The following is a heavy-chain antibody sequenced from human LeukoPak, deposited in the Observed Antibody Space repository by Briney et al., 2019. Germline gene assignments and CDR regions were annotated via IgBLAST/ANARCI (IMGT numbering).Heavy chain of an antibody. J-gene: IGHJ4*02. V-gene: IGHV3-23*01. CDR3: AKALSLYYYDSSGYYDFDY. D-gene: IGHD3-22*01. CDR1: GFTFSSYA. CDR2: ISGSGGST. Sequence: GGSLRLSRAASGFTFSSYAMSWVRQAPGKGLEWVSAISGSGGSTYYADSVKGRFTISRDNSKNTLYLQMNSLRAEDTAVYYCAKALSLYYYDSSGYYDFDYWGQGTLVTVSS.